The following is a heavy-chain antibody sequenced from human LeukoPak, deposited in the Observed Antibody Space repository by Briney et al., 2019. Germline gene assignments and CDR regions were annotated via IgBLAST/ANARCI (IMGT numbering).Heavy chain of an antibody. D-gene: IGHD4-17*01. J-gene: IGHJ4*02. V-gene: IGHV3-23*01. CDR1: GFSFNTHS. Sequence: GGSLRLSCAASGFSFNTHSMNWVRQAPGKGLEWISAISGSGGSTYYADSVKGRFTISRDNSKNTLYLQMNSLRAEDTAVYYCAKESDYGDYVSDYWGQGTLVTVSS. CDR3: AKESDYGDYVSDY. CDR2: ISGSGGST.